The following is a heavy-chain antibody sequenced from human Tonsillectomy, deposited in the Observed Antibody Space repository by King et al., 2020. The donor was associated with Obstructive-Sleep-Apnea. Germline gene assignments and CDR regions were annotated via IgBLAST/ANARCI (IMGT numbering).Heavy chain of an antibody. V-gene: IGHV3-15*01. CDR2: IKSKTDGGTK. CDR3: SRATAMVK. Sequence: QLVQSGGGLVKPGGSLRLSCAASGFTFSNAWMNWVRQVPGKGLEWVGRIKSKTDGGTKAYAAPVRGRFTISRDDSKKTVYLQMNSLKTEDTAVYYCSRATAMVKWGQGTQVTVSP. J-gene: IGHJ4*02. D-gene: IGHD5-18*01. CDR1: GFTFSNAW.